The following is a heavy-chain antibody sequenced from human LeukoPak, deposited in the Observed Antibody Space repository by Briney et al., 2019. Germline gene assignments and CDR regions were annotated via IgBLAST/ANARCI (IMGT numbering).Heavy chain of an antibody. D-gene: IGHD4-11*01. V-gene: IGHV4-4*09. CDR1: GGSISGGY. Sequence: SETLSLTWTVSGGSISGGYWSWIRQPPGRGLELIGYVYTSGSTNYNPSLKSRVTISVDTSKSQFALKLSSVTAADTAVYYCAKSYFDYSTYYSYYFNLWGQGALVTVSS. J-gene: IGHJ4*02. CDR3: AKSYFDYSTYYSYYFNL. CDR2: VYTSGST.